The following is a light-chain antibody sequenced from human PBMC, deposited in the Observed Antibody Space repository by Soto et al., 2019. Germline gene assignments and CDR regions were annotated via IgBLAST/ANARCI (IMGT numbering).Light chain of an antibody. CDR3: QQYGNSPIT. CDR2: GAS. V-gene: IGKV3-20*01. J-gene: IGKJ5*01. CDR1: QCVRSRY. Sequence: ETVLTQSPGTLPLSPGERATLSCRASQCVRSRYLAWYQQKPGQAPRLLISGASSRATGIPDRFIGSGSGTDFTLTVSRLEPEDFALYYCQQYGNSPITFGQGTRLEIK.